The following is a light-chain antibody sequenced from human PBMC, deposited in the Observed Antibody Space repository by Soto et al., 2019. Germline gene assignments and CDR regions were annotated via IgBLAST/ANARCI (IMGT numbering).Light chain of an antibody. CDR2: DAS. J-gene: IGKJ2*01. CDR3: QQDNNYSYT. V-gene: IGKV1-5*01. CDR1: QSISSR. Sequence: DIQMTQSPSTLSASVGDIVTIACRASQSISSRLAGSQQKPGKAPKLPIYDASSLECGVPSRFSGSGSGSEFSHTSSSLQLDDFATYYEQQDNNYSYTYGQGTNLEIK.